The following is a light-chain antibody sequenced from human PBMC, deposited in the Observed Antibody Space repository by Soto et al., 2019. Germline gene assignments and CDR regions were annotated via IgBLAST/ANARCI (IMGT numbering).Light chain of an antibody. CDR1: QSVGSN. J-gene: IGKJ1*01. CDR2: GAS. Sequence: EIVMTQSPATLSVSPGERATLSCRASQSVGSNLAWYQQKPGQAPRLLIYGASTRATGIPDRFTGSDSGTEFILTISSLQSEDFAVYYCQQYHHWWTFGQGTKVDI. V-gene: IGKV3-15*01. CDR3: QQYHHWWT.